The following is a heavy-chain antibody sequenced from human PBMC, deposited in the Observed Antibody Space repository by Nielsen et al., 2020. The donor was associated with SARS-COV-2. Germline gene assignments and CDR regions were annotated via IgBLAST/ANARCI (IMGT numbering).Heavy chain of an antibody. V-gene: IGHV4-39*07. CDR3: ARGLGDYVPHFDY. CDR1: GGSISSYY. D-gene: IGHD4-17*01. J-gene: IGHJ4*02. CDR2: IYYSGST. Sequence: SETLSLTCTVSGGSISSYYWGWIRQPPGKGLEWIGSIYYSGSTYYNPSLKSRVTISVDTSKNQFSLKLSSVTAADTAVYYCARGLGDYVPHFDYWGQGTLVTVSS.